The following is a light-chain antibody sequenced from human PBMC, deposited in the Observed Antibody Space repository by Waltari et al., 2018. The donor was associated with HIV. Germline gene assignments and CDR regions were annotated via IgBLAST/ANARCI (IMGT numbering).Light chain of an antibody. Sequence: SYVLTQPHSVSVAPGKTARITCGRNNIGSKSVHWYKQKPGQAPVLVVYDDSDRPSGIPERFSGSNSGNTATLTISRVEAGDEADYYCQVWDSSSDHRGVVFGVGTKLTVL. CDR3: QVWDSSSDHRGVV. CDR1: NIGSKS. CDR2: DDS. V-gene: IGLV3-21*03. J-gene: IGLJ2*01.